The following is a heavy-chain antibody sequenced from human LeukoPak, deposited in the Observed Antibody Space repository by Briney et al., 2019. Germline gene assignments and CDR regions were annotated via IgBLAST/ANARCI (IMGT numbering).Heavy chain of an antibody. CDR2: ISSSSSYI. D-gene: IGHD1-1*01. CDR1: GFTFSSYS. Sequence: GGSLRLSCAASGFTFSSYSMNWVRQAPGKGLEWVSSISSSSSYIYYADSVKGRLTISRDNAKNSLYLQMNSLRAEDTAVYYCARGYIGWNDLLTDFDYWGQGTLVTVSS. CDR3: ARGYIGWNDLLTDFDY. V-gene: IGHV3-21*01. J-gene: IGHJ4*02.